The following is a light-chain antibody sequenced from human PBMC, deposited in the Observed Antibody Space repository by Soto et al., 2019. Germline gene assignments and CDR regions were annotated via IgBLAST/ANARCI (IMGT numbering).Light chain of an antibody. V-gene: IGKV3-11*01. Sequence: EIVLTQSPATLSLSPGERATLSCRASQSVSSYLAWYQHKPGQAPRLLIYDASTRATGIPARFSGNGFGTEFTLTISSLQSEDFAVYYCQQYSDWPLTFGGGTKVEIK. CDR2: DAS. J-gene: IGKJ4*01. CDR3: QQYSDWPLT. CDR1: QSVSSY.